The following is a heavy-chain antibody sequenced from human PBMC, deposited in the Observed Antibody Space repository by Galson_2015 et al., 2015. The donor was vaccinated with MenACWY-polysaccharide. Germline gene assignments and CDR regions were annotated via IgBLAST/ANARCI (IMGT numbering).Heavy chain of an antibody. CDR3: ARRGYSDSSGYYAPIDS. V-gene: IGHV4-34*01. CDR1: GGSFSGYY. D-gene: IGHD3-22*01. J-gene: IGHJ4*02. CDR2: INHSGST. Sequence: SETLSLTCAVYGGSFSGYYWTWIRQPPGKRLEWIGEINHSGSTNYNPSLKSRVIISTDTSKNQVSLELSSVTAADTALYYCARRGYSDSSGYYAPIDSWGQGTLVTVSS.